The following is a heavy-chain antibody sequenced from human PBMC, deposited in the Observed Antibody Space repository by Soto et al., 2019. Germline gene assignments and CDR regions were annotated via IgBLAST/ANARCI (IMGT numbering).Heavy chain of an antibody. J-gene: IGHJ4*02. Sequence: SETLSLTCTVSGGSISSYYWSLIRQPPGKGLEWIGYIYYSGSTNYNPSLKSRVTISVDTSKNQFSLKLSSVTAADTAVYYCARVVGYSGYDSFGYWGQGTLVTVSS. D-gene: IGHD5-12*01. CDR1: GGSISSYY. CDR2: IYYSGST. V-gene: IGHV4-59*01. CDR3: ARVVGYSGYDSFGY.